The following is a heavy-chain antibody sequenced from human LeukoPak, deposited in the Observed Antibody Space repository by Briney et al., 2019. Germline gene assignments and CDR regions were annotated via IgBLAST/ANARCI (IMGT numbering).Heavy chain of an antibody. Sequence: ASVKVSCKASGGTFSSYTISWVRQAPGQGLEWMGRIIPILGIANYAQKFQGRVTITADKSTSTAYMELSSLRSEDTAVYYCARVDILTGYFDYWGQGTLDTVSS. CDR3: ARVDILTGYFDY. CDR2: IIPILGIA. CDR1: GGTFSSYT. J-gene: IGHJ4*02. D-gene: IGHD3-9*01. V-gene: IGHV1-69*02.